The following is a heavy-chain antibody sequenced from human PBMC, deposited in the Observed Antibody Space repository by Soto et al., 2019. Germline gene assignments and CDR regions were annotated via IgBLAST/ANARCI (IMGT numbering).Heavy chain of an antibody. D-gene: IGHD3-10*01. CDR3: ARRWGTGSPYFDY. J-gene: IGHJ4*02. CDR1: GGSISTYDYY. Sequence: SETLSLTCTVSGGSISTYDYYWGWLRQPPGKGLEWIGIIYNGGTTQYKPSLMSRVTISEDTSKNQFSLKLTSVTAADTAIYYCARRWGTGSPYFDYWGQGILVTVSS. CDR2: IYNGGTT. V-gene: IGHV4-39*01.